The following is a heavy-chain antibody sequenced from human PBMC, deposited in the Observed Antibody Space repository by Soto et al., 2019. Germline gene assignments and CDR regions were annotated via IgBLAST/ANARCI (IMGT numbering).Heavy chain of an antibody. V-gene: IGHV4-39*02. Sequence: SETLSLTCTVSGGSISSSSYYWGWIRQPPGKGLEWIGSIYYSGSTYYNPSLKSRVPISVDTSKNQLSLKLSSVTAADTAVYYRAREWVWNYYYGMDVWGQGTTVTVSS. CDR2: IYYSGST. CDR3: AREWVWNYYYGMDV. J-gene: IGHJ6*02. D-gene: IGHD1-1*01. CDR1: GGSISSSSYY.